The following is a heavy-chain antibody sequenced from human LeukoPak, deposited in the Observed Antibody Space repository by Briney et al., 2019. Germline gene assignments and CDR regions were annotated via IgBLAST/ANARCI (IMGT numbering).Heavy chain of an antibody. CDR3: ARDVVEWLVRVFDY. V-gene: IGHV3-7*01. D-gene: IGHD6-19*01. J-gene: IGHJ4*02. Sequence: GGSLRLSCAASGFTFSIYWMSWVRQAPGKGLEWVPNIKQDGSEKYYVDSVKGRFTISRDNAKNSLYLKMNSLRAGDTAVYYCARDVVEWLVRVFDYWGQGTLVTVSS. CDR1: GFTFSIYW. CDR2: IKQDGSEK.